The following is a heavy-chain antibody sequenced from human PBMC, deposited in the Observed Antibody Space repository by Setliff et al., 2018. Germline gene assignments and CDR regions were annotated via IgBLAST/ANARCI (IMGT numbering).Heavy chain of an antibody. CDR1: GGSITSHSYY. D-gene: IGHD4-17*01. Sequence: SETLSLTCTVSGGSITSHSYYWAWIRQPPGKGLEWTGXXXXXXRTFSHXXLRSRVTVSVDTSKKQFSLKLTSVTAADTAMYYCARVYGENDLPDIWGQGTMVTVSS. V-gene: IGHV4-39*07. CDR2: XXXXXRT. J-gene: IGHJ3*02. CDR3: ARVYGENDLPDI.